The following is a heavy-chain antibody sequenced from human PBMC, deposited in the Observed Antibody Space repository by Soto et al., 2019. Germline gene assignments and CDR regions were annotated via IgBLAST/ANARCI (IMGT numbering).Heavy chain of an antibody. CDR3: ASVNWNDGNWFDP. D-gene: IGHD1-20*01. Sequence: GASVKVSCKASGYAFTSYGNSWVRQAPGQGLEWMGWISAYNGNTNYAQKLQGRVTMTTDTSTSTAYMELRSLRSDDTAVYYCASVNWNDGNWFDPWGQGTLVTVSS. J-gene: IGHJ5*02. CDR1: GYAFTSYG. V-gene: IGHV1-18*01. CDR2: ISAYNGNT.